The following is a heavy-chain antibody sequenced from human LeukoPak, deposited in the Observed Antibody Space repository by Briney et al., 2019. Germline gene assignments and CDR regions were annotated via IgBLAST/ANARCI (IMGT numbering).Heavy chain of an antibody. D-gene: IGHD1-26*01. Sequence: GGSLRLSCAASGFTVTSNYMTWVRQAPGKGLEWVAIIYSRGYTDYADSVKGRFTISRDNSKNTLYLQMNSLRAEDTAVYYCARRLEYSGSEGVFDYWGQGTLVTVSS. CDR1: GFTVTSNY. CDR2: IYSRGYT. J-gene: IGHJ4*02. V-gene: IGHV3-66*01. CDR3: ARRLEYSGSEGVFDY.